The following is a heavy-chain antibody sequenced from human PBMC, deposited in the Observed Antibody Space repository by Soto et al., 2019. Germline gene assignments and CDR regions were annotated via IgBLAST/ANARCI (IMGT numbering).Heavy chain of an antibody. J-gene: IGHJ4*02. V-gene: IGHV1-58*01. CDR2: IVAASGNR. CDR1: GFTFGSSA. CDR3: AADVIGVAGDFDH. Sequence: LVQSGPEVKKPGTSVKISCKTSGFTFGSSAVQWVRQVRVQRLDWIGWIVAASGNRNVAQKLQERLSLTKDLSTNTAFMDLSSLTYEDSALYYCAADVIGVAGDFDHWGQGTLVSVSS. D-gene: IGHD6-19*01.